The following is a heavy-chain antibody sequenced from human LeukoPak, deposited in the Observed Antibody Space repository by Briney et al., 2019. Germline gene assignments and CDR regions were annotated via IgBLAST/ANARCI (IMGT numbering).Heavy chain of an antibody. Sequence: PGGSLRLSCAASGFTFSSYGMHWVRQAPGKGLEWVAFIRYDGSNKYYADSVKGRFTISRDNSKNTLYLQMNSLRAEDTAVYYCAKLYGQLAYYYYYYMDVWGKGTTVTVSS. J-gene: IGHJ6*03. CDR1: GFTFSSYG. V-gene: IGHV3-30*02. CDR2: IRYDGSNK. D-gene: IGHD6-6*01. CDR3: AKLYGQLAYYYYYYMDV.